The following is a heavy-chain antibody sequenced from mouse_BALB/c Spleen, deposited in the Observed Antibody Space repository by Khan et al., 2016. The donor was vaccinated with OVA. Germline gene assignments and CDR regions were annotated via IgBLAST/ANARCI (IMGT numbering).Heavy chain of an antibody. D-gene: IGHD1-1*01. CDR3: ARSVTMTTVVATDFDY. CDR1: GYSITSDYA. CDR2: ISYSGRT. Sequence: EVQLQESGPGLVKPSQSLSLTCTVTGYSITSDYAWNWIRQFPGNKLEWMGYISYSGRTSYNPSLKSRISITRDTSKNQFFLQLNSVTTEDTATYYCARSVTMTTVVATDFDYWDQGTTLTVSS. J-gene: IGHJ2*01. V-gene: IGHV3-2*02.